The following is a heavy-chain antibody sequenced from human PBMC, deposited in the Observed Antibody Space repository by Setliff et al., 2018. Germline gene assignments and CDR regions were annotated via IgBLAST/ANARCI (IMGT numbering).Heavy chain of an antibody. Sequence: SVKVSCKASGGTFRSDGFNWVRQAPGQGLEWMGRIIPVFRTAKYAQKFQGRVTITADESTRTAYMELSSVRFEDTAVYYCARDTRYRYDTSGHYLSLDYWGQGTLVTVSS. V-gene: IGHV1-69*13. J-gene: IGHJ4*02. CDR3: ARDTRYRYDTSGHYLSLDY. CDR2: IIPVFRTA. D-gene: IGHD3-22*01. CDR1: GGTFRSDG.